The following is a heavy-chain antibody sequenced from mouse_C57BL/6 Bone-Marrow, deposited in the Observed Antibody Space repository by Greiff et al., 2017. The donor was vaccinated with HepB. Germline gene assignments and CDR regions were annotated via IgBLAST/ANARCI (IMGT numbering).Heavy chain of an antibody. CDR2: IYPGDGDT. D-gene: IGHD2-3*01. V-gene: IGHV1-82*01. CDR3: ARSLYDPRRLGNYYAMDY. J-gene: IGHJ4*01. CDR1: GYAFSSSW. Sequence: VKLMESGPELVKPGASVKISCKASGYAFSSSWMNWVKQRPGKGLEWIGRIYPGDGDTNYNGKFKGKATLTADKSSSTAYMQLSSLTSEDSAVYFCARSLYDPRRLGNYYAMDYWGQGTSVTVSS.